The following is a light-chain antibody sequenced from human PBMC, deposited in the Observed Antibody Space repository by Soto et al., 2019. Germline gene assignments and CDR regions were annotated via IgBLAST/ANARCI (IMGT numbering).Light chain of an antibody. CDR1: SGHSSYI. Sequence: QSVLTQSSSASASLGSSVKLTCTLSSGHSSYIIAWHQQQPGKAPRYLMKLEGRGSYNKGSGVPDRLSGSSSGSDRYLTISNLQFEDEADYYCETWDSNTHVFGGGTKLTVL. CDR3: ETWDSNTHV. CDR2: LEGRGSY. V-gene: IGLV4-60*02. J-gene: IGLJ3*02.